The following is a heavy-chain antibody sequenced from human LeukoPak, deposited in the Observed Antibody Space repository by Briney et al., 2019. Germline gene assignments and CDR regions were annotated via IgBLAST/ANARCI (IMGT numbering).Heavy chain of an antibody. CDR3: ARSRYCSGGNCYLDAFDI. CDR2: ISSSSSYI. Sequence: GGSLRLSCAASGFTLSSYSMNWVRQAPGKGLEWVSSISSSSSYIYYADSVRGRFTISRDNAKNSLYLQMNSLRAEDTAVYYCARSRYCSGGNCYLDAFDIWGQVTMVTVSS. J-gene: IGHJ3*02. D-gene: IGHD2-15*01. V-gene: IGHV3-21*01. CDR1: GFTLSSYS.